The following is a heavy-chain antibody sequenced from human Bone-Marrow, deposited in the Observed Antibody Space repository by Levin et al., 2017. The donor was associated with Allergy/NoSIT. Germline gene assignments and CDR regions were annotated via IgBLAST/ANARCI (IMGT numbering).Heavy chain of an antibody. D-gene: IGHD5-18*01. CDR3: VREANDSLNDAFDV. CDR1: GYTFDDHA. Sequence: ASVKVPCKASGYTFDDHAINWVRQAPGQGLEWMGWTNTISGNSMYAQDFRGRFVFSLDTSVNTAYLTLSHLRAEDTALYYCVREANDSLNDAFDVWGQGTLVTVSS. V-gene: IGHV7-4-1*02. J-gene: IGHJ3*01. CDR2: TNTISGNS.